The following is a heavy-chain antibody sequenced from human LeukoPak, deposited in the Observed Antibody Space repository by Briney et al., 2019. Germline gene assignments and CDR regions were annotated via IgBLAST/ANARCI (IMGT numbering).Heavy chain of an antibody. V-gene: IGHV3-33*01. Sequence: GGSLRLSCTAPGFTFRSYAIHWIRQAPGKGLEWVALVWHDGSNKYYADSVKGRFTISRDNSKNTLYLQMNSLRAEDTAVYYCARERSDYDSSTQFFDYWGQGTLVTVSS. CDR1: GFTFRSYA. D-gene: IGHD3-22*01. J-gene: IGHJ4*02. CDR2: VWHDGSNK. CDR3: ARERSDYDSSTQFFDY.